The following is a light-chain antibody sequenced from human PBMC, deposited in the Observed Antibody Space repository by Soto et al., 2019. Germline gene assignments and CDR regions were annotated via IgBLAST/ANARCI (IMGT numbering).Light chain of an antibody. Sequence: EIVMTQSPATLSVSQGERATLSCRASQSVSSYLAWYQQKPGQAPRLLISDASNRATGIPARFSGSGSGTDFTLTITSLQPDDFATYYCQQYSGYSTFGQGTKVDI. CDR3: QQYSGYST. CDR2: DAS. CDR1: QSVSSY. V-gene: IGKV3D-15*01. J-gene: IGKJ1*01.